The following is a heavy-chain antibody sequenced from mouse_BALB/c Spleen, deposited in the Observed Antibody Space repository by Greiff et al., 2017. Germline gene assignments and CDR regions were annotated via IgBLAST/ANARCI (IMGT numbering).Heavy chain of an antibody. Sequence: VQLQQSGPGLVAPSQSLSITCTVSGFSLTGYGVNWVRQPPGKGLEWLGMIWGDGSTDYNSALKSRLSISKDNSKSQVFLKMNSLQTDDTARYYCARDSHYYGSSYWYFDVWGAGTTVTVSS. D-gene: IGHD1-1*01. V-gene: IGHV2-6-7*01. CDR2: IWGDGST. CDR3: ARDSHYYGSSYWYFDV. CDR1: GFSLTGYG. J-gene: IGHJ1*01.